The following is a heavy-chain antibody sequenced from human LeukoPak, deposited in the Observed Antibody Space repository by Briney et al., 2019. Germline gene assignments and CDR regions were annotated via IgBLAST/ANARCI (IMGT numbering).Heavy chain of an antibody. CDR3: ARDRQSGSHLNFFDY. J-gene: IGHJ4*02. Sequence: GGSLRLSCAASGFTVSSSYMSWVRQAPEKGLEWVSVIFNGDNTYYADSLKGRFTISRDNSKNTLYLQMNSLRVEDTAVYCARDRQSGSHLNFFDYWGQGALVTVSS. CDR2: IFNGDNT. V-gene: IGHV3-53*01. D-gene: IGHD1-26*01. CDR1: GFTVSSSY.